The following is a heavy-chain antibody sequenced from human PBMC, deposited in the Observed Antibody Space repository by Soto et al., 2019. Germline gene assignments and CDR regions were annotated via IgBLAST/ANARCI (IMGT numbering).Heavy chain of an antibody. CDR3: AKSPRGEMATD. V-gene: IGHV1-18*01. CDR1: GYTFINYH. D-gene: IGHD5-12*01. Sequence: QVQLVQSGGEVKKPGASVTVSCKASGYTFINYHITWVRQAPGQGLEWMAWINTYNGMTDYAQRCQGRITMTRDTSTSTAYRELRNLGYDDTAVYFCAKSPRGEMATDWGQGTLVTVSS. J-gene: IGHJ4*02. CDR2: INTYNGMT.